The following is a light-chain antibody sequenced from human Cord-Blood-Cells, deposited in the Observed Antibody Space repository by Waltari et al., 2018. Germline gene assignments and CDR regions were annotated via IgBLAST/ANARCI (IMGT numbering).Light chain of an antibody. Sequence: DIQLTQSPSFLSASVGDRVTITCLASQGISSYLAWYQQKPGKAPKLLIYAASTLQSGVPSRFSGSGSGTEVTLTISSRQPEDFATYYCQQLNSYPYSFGQGTKLEI. J-gene: IGKJ2*03. V-gene: IGKV1-9*01. CDR1: QGISSY. CDR2: AAS. CDR3: QQLNSYPYS.